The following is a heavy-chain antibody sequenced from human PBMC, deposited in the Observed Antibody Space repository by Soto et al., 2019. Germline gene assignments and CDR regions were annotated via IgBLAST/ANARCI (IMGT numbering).Heavy chain of an antibody. D-gene: IGHD1-1*01. Sequence: SGPTLVNPTQTLTLTCTLSGISLSTSGVGLGWIRQTPGKALEWLALVYWNDDKHYSPSLKSRLTISKDTSKNQAILTMTNMDPVDTATYYCARGLATLPVFAFDIWGQGTVVTVSS. J-gene: IGHJ3*02. CDR3: ARGLATLPVFAFDI. CDR2: VYWNDDK. CDR1: GISLSTSGVG. V-gene: IGHV2-5*01.